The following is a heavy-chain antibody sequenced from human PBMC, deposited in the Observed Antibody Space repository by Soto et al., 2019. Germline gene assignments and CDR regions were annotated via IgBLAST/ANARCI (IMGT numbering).Heavy chain of an antibody. D-gene: IGHD3-22*01. V-gene: IGHV3-11*06. J-gene: IGHJ4*02. CDR3: ARGYYDSSGYTGFDH. Sequence: GGSLRLSCAASGFTFSDYYMSWIRQAPGKGLEWVSYISSSSSYTNYADSVKGRFTISRDNAKNSLYLQMNSLRAEDTAVYYCARGYYDSSGYTGFDHWGQGTLVTVSS. CDR1: GFTFSDYY. CDR2: ISSSSSYT.